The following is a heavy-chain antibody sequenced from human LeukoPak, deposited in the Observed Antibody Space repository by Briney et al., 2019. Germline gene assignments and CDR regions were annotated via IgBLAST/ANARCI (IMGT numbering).Heavy chain of an antibody. D-gene: IGHD6-25*01. CDR2: ISAYNGNT. Sequence: ASVTVSCKASGYTFTSYGISWVRQAPGQGLEWMGWISAYNGNTNYAQKLQGRVTMTTDTSTSTAYMELRSLRSDDTAVYYCARDLGRIAAANWFDPWGQGTLVTVSS. J-gene: IGHJ5*02. V-gene: IGHV1-18*01. CDR1: GYTFTSYG. CDR3: ARDLGRIAAANWFDP.